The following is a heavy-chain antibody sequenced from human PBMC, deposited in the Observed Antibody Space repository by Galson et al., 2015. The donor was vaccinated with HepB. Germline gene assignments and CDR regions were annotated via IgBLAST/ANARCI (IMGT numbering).Heavy chain of an antibody. Sequence: SLRLSCAASGFTFSSYWMSWVRQAPGKGLEWVANIKQDGSEKYYVDSVKGRFTISRDNAKNSLYLQMNSLRAEDTAVYYCARGDDDYGDYPPGDWGQGTLVTVSS. V-gene: IGHV3-7*04. CDR1: GFTFSSYW. D-gene: IGHD4-17*01. J-gene: IGHJ4*02. CDR2: IKQDGSEK. CDR3: ARGDDDYGDYPPGD.